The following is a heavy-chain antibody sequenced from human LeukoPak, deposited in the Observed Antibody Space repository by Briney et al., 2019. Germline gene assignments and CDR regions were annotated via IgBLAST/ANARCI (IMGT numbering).Heavy chain of an antibody. Sequence: GGSLRLSCAASGFTFSSYEMNWVRQAPGKGLEWVSYISSSGSTIYNADSVKGRFTISRDNAKNSLYLQMNSLRAEDTAVYYCARYRSPLDSWGQGTLVTVPS. CDR1: GFTFSSYE. CDR3: ARYRSPLDS. D-gene: IGHD3-16*02. J-gene: IGHJ5*01. V-gene: IGHV3-48*03. CDR2: ISSSGSTI.